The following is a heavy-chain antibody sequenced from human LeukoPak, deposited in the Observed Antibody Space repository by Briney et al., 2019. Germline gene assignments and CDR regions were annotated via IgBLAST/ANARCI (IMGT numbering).Heavy chain of an antibody. Sequence: GGSLRLSCAGSGFPFSSHGMSWVRQAPGKGLEWVSVIYSGGSTYYADSVKGRFTISRDNSKNTLYLQMNSLRAEDTAIYYCARDPLVLVAATPGAFDYWGQGTLVTVSS. V-gene: IGHV3-66*01. CDR1: GFPFSSHG. J-gene: IGHJ4*02. CDR2: IYSGGST. D-gene: IGHD2-15*01. CDR3: ARDPLVLVAATPGAFDY.